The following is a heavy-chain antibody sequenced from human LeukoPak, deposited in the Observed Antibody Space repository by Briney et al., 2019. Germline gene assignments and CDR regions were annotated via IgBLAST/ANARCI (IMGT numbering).Heavy chain of an antibody. CDR3: AKDPFYYDSSGYPRPFDY. CDR2: ISGSGGST. D-gene: IGHD3-22*01. CDR1: GFIFSNYA. V-gene: IGHV3-23*01. Sequence: GSLRLSCAASGFIFSNYAMSWVRQAPGKGLEWVSAISGSGGSTYYADSVKGRFTISRDNSKNTLYLQMNSLRAEDTAVYYCAKDPFYYDSSGYPRPFDYWGQGTLVTVSS. J-gene: IGHJ4*02.